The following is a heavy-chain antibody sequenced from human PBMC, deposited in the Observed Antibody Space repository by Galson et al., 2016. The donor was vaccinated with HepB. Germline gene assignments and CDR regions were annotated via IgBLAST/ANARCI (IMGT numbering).Heavy chain of an antibody. J-gene: IGHJ4*02. CDR2: IYWDDDK. Sequence: KALEWLALIYWDDDKRYSPSLTSRLTITKDTSKNQVVLTMTNMDPVDTATYYCARIQTAYCSSTSCYALDFWGQGTLVTVSS. CDR3: ARIQTAYCSSTSCYALDF. V-gene: IGHV2-5*02. D-gene: IGHD2-2*01.